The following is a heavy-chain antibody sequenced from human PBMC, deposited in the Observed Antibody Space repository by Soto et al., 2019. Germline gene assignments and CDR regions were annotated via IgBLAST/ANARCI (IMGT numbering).Heavy chain of an antibody. CDR3: ARHQGMIGNYGLNAGEFDY. J-gene: IGHJ4*02. CDR2: IYYSGST. CDR1: GGSISSSSYY. Sequence: SETLSLTCTVSGGSISSSSYYWGWIRQPPGKGLEWIGSIYYSGSTYYNPSLKSRVTISVDTSKNQFSLKLSSVTAADTSVYYCARHQGMIGNYGLNAGEFDYWGQGTLVTVAS. D-gene: IGHD4-17*01. V-gene: IGHV4-39*01.